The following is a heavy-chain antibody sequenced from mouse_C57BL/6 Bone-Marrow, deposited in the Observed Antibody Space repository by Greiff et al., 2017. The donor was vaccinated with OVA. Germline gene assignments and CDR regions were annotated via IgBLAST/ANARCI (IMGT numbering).Heavy chain of an antibody. J-gene: IGHJ4*01. CDR3: TRDRDRGDAMDY. D-gene: IGHD2-14*01. V-gene: IGHV5-9-1*02. Sequence: EVQLVESGEGLVKPGGSLKLSCAASGFTFSSYAMSWVRQTPEKRLEWVAYISSGGDYIYYADTVKGRFTISRDNARNTLYLQMSSLKSEDTAMYYCTRDRDRGDAMDYWGQGTSVTVSS. CDR2: ISSGGDYI. CDR1: GFTFSSYA.